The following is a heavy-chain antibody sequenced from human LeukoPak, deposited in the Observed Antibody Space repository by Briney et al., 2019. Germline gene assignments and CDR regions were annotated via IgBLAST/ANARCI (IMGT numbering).Heavy chain of an antibody. CDR2: ISYDGSNK. J-gene: IGHJ4*02. CDR1: GFTFSSYG. V-gene: IGHV3-30*18. Sequence: GGSLRLSCAASGFTFSSYGMYWVRQAPGKGLEWVAVISYDGSNKYYADSVRGRFTISRDNSKNTLYLQMNSLRAEDTAVYYCAKILPDTVTADYWGQGTLVTVSS. CDR3: AKILPDTVTADY. D-gene: IGHD4-11*01.